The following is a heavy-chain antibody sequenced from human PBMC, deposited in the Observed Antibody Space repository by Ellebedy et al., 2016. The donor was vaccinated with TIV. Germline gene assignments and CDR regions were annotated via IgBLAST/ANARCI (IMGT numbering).Heavy chain of an antibody. Sequence: SETLSLTXAVSGGSISSSNWWSWVRQPPGKGLEWIGEIYHSGSTNYNPSLKSRVTISVDKSKNQFSLKLSSVTAADTAVYYCARDRVVGAMNYYYYGMDVWGQGTTVTVSS. CDR2: IYHSGST. V-gene: IGHV4-4*02. D-gene: IGHD1-26*01. J-gene: IGHJ6*02. CDR3: ARDRVVGAMNYYYYGMDV. CDR1: GGSISSSNW.